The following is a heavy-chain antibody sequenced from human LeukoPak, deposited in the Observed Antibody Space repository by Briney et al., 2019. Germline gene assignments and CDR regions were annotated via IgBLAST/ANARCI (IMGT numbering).Heavy chain of an antibody. CDR3: ATVDYVWGSYRPFDY. CDR2: FDPEDGET. V-gene: IGHV1-24*01. CDR1: GYTLTELS. D-gene: IGHD3-16*02. Sequence: ASVKVSCEVSGYTLTELSMHWVRQAPGKGLEWRGGFDPEDGETIYAQKFQGRVTMTEDTSTDTAYLELSSLRSEDTAVYYCATVDYVWGSYRPFDYWGQGTLVTVSS. J-gene: IGHJ4*02.